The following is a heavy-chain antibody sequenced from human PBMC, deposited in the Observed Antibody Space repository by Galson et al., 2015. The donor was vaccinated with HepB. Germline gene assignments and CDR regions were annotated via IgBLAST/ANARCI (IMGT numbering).Heavy chain of an antibody. J-gene: IGHJ6*02. D-gene: IGHD2-21*02. CDR1: GFSVSSSR. Sequence: SLILSCAASGFSVSSSRMHWVRQAPGTGLERVTVISYDGSNNYYAAPANGRITISRDNSKQTLYLQMNSLRLEDTAVYYWAKDAGGWWLLSSTMDVWGQGTTVTVSS. CDR2: ISYDGSNN. CDR3: AKDAGGWWLLSSTMDV. V-gene: IGHV3-30*18.